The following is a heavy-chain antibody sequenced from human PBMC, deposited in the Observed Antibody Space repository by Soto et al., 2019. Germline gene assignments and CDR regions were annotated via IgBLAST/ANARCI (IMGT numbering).Heavy chain of an antibody. J-gene: IGHJ4*02. CDR1: GGSFSGYY. V-gene: IGHV4-34*01. CDR2: INHSGST. D-gene: IGHD6-19*01. Sequence: SETLSLTCAVYGGSFSGYYWSWIRQPPGKGLEWIGEINHSGSTNYNPSLKSRVTISVDTSKNQFSLKLSSVTAADTAVYYCARASTLAGTADFDYWGQGTLVTVSS. CDR3: ARASTLAGTADFDY.